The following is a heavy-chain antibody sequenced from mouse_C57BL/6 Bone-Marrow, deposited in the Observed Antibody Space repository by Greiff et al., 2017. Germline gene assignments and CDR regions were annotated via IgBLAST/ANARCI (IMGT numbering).Heavy chain of an antibody. CDR1: GYTFTSYW. J-gene: IGHJ4*01. CDR2: IDPSDSYT. V-gene: IGHV1-69*01. Sequence: QVQLQQSGAELVMPGASVKLSCKASGYTFTSYWMHWVKQRPGQGLEWIGEIDPSDSYTNYNQKFKGKSTLTVDKSSSTAYVQLSSLTSEDSAVYYCARVDGYYAMDYWGQGTSVTVSS. CDR3: ARVDGYYAMDY. D-gene: IGHD2-3*01.